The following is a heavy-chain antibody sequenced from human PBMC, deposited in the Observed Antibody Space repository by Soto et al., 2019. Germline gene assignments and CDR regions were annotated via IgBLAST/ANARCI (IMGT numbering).Heavy chain of an antibody. J-gene: IGHJ4*02. Sequence: PSETLSLTCAVSGGSISSGGYSWSWIRQPPGKGLEWIGYIYYSGSTYYNPSLKSRVTISVDTSKNQFSLKLSSVTAADTAVYYCAIGSYYYDSSGYYLYWGQGTLVTVSS. V-gene: IGHV4-30-2*05. CDR3: AIGSYYYDSSGYYLY. CDR1: GGSISSGGYS. D-gene: IGHD3-22*01. CDR2: IYYSGST.